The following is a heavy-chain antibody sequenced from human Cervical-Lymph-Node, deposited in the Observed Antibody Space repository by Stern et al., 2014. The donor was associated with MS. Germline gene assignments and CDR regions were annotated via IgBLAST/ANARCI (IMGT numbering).Heavy chain of an antibody. V-gene: IGHV1-69*01. CDR3: APWPYYYDSSGPVP. CDR1: GGTFSSYA. Sequence: VQLVESGAEVKKPGSSVKVSCKASGGTFSSYAISWVRQAPGQGLEWMGGIIPLFGTANYAQKFQGRVTITADESTSTAYMELSSLRSEDTAVYYCAPWPYYYDSSGPVPWGQGTLVTVSS. CDR2: IIPLFGTA. J-gene: IGHJ5*02. D-gene: IGHD3-22*01.